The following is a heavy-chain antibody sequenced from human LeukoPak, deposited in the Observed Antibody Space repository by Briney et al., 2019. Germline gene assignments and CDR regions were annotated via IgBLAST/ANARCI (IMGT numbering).Heavy chain of an antibody. J-gene: IGHJ5*02. V-gene: IGHV1-18*01. D-gene: IGHD3-10*01. Sequence: ASVKVSCKASGYTFTSYGISWVRQAPGQGLEWMGWISAYNGNTNYAQKLQGRVTMTTDTSTSTAYMELRSLRSDDTAVYYCERSVHRLYGSGTNNWFDPWGQGTLVTVSS. CDR3: ERSVHRLYGSGTNNWFDP. CDR2: ISAYNGNT. CDR1: GYTFTSYG.